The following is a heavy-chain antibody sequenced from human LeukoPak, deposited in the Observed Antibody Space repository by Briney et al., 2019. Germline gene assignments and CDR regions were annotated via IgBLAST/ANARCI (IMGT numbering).Heavy chain of an antibody. V-gene: IGHV3-13*04. CDR1: GFTFSNYD. CDR3: ARGYNTDY. J-gene: IGHJ4*02. Sequence: GGSLRLSCAASGFTFSNYDMHWVRQYSGKGLEWVTTIGIAGDTYSAASVKGRFTISRDNAKNSLYLRMNSLRDGDAAVYYCARGYNTDYWGQGTLVTVSS. D-gene: IGHD1-14*01. CDR2: IGIAGDT.